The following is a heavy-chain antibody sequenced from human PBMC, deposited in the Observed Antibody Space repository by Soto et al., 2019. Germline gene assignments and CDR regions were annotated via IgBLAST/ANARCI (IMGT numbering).Heavy chain of an antibody. V-gene: IGHV4-31*03. Sequence: SETLSLTCSVSGGSISSGGYYWSWIRQHPGKGLEWIGYIYYSGSTYYNPSLKSRVTISVDTSKNQFSLKLSSVTAADTAVYYCARDLPRGTTGTTYDAFDIWGQGTMVTVSS. CDR1: GGSISSGGYY. CDR2: IYYSGST. J-gene: IGHJ3*02. D-gene: IGHD1-1*01. CDR3: ARDLPRGTTGTTYDAFDI.